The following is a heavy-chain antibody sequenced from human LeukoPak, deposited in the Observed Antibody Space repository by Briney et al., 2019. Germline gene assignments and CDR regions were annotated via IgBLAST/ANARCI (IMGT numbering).Heavy chain of an antibody. Sequence: SETLSLTCTVSGGPISSYYWSWIRQPPGKGLEWIGYIYYSGSTNYNPSLKSRVTISVDTSKNQFSLKLSSVTAADTAVYYCARAGVTMVRGVIPFDPWGQGTLVTVSS. CDR1: GGPISSYY. D-gene: IGHD3-10*01. V-gene: IGHV4-59*01. J-gene: IGHJ5*02. CDR3: ARAGVTMVRGVIPFDP. CDR2: IYYSGST.